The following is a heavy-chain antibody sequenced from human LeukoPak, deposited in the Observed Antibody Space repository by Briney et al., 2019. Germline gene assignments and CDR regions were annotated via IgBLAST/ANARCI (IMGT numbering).Heavy chain of an antibody. J-gene: IGHJ4*02. D-gene: IGHD2-15*01. Sequence: GGSLRLSCAASGFTFSSYAMRWVRQAPGKGLEWVSGISDSGSSTFYADSVKGRFTISRDNSKNTLYLQMNSPRAEDTAVYYCAKGFCSGAPCYYFDYWGQGTLVTVSS. CDR2: ISDSGSST. V-gene: IGHV3-23*01. CDR3: AKGFCSGAPCYYFDY. CDR1: GFTFSSYA.